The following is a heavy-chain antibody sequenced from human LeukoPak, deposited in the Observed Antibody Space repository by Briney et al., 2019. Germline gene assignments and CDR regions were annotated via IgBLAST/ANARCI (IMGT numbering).Heavy chain of an antibody. D-gene: IGHD7-27*01. CDR3: ARFIRGTGTGDFDY. CDR1: GGTFSSYA. V-gene: IGHV1-69*13. Sequence: GASVKVSCKASGGTFSSYAISWVRQAPGQGLEWMGGIIPIFGTANYAQKFQGRVTITADESTSTAYMELSSLRSEDTAVYYCARFIRGTGTGDFDYWGQGTLVTVSS. J-gene: IGHJ4*02. CDR2: IIPIFGTA.